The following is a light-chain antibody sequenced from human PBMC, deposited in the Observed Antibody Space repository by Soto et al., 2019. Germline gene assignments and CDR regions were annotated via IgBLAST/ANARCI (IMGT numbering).Light chain of an antibody. V-gene: IGKV1-5*01. CDR2: DAS. Sequence: DIQMTQSPSTLSASVGDRVTIACRASQSIISYLAWYQRTPGKAPKLLIYDASNLETGVPSRFSGSGSGKEFTFTISSLQPDDFATYYCQQYSSYPLTFGGGTKVEIK. J-gene: IGKJ4*01. CDR1: QSIISY. CDR3: QQYSSYPLT.